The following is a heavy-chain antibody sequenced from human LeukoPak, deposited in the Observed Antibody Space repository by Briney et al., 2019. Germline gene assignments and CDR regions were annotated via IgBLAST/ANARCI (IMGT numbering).Heavy chain of an antibody. CDR1: GFTLSSYG. J-gene: IGHJ4*02. V-gene: IGHV3-33*01. Sequence: GRSLRLSCAASGFTLSSYGMHWVRQAPGKGLEWVAVIWYDGSNKYYADSVKGRFTISRDNSKNTLYLQMNSLRAEDTAVYYCARDTRSGWSYFDYWGQGTLVTVSS. CDR3: ARDTRSGWSYFDY. CDR2: IWYDGSNK. D-gene: IGHD6-19*01.